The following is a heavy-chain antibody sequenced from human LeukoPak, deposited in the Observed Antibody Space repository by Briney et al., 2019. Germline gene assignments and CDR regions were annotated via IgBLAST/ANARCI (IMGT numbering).Heavy chain of an antibody. D-gene: IGHD1-26*01. V-gene: IGHV3-30-3*01. Sequence: GGSLRLSCAASGFTFSSYAMHWVRQAPGKGLEWVAVMSYDGNNKYYAESVKGRFTISRDNFKNTLYLQMNSLGPEDTAVYYCARDEVGAALWGQGTLVTVSS. J-gene: IGHJ4*02. CDR1: GFTFSSYA. CDR2: MSYDGNNK. CDR3: ARDEVGAAL.